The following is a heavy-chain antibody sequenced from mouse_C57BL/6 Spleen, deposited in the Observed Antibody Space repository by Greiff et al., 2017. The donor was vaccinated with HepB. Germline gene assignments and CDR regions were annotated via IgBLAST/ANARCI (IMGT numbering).Heavy chain of an antibody. Sequence: QVQLQQPGAELVRPGSSVKLSCKASGYTFTSYWMDRVKQRPGQGLEWIGNIYPSDSETHYNQKFKDKATLTVDKSSSTAYMQLSSLTSEDSAVYYCARSRDYLDYWGQGTTLTVSS. V-gene: IGHV1-61*01. CDR2: IYPSDSET. J-gene: IGHJ2*01. CDR1: GYTFTSYW. CDR3: ARSRDYLDY.